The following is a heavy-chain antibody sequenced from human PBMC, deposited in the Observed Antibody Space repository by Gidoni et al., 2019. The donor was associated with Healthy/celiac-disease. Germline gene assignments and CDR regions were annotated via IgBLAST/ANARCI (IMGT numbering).Heavy chain of an antibody. CDR1: GFTFSSYG. Sequence: QVQLVESGGGVVQPGRFLRLSCAALGFTFSSYGMHWVRPAPGKGLGWVAVISYDGSNKYYADSVKGRFTISRDNSKNTLYLQMNSLRAEDTAVYYCAKDTGGGNWFDPWGQGTLVTVSS. V-gene: IGHV3-30*18. CDR2: ISYDGSNK. CDR3: AKDTGGGNWFDP. D-gene: IGHD3-16*01. J-gene: IGHJ5*02.